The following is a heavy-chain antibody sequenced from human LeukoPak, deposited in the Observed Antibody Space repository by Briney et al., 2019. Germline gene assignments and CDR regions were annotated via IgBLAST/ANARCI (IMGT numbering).Heavy chain of an antibody. CDR3: ARGAGYCSGGSCYSFYYYYGMDV. CDR1: GFTFSSYC. Sequence: GGSLRLSCAASGFTFSSYCMSWVRQAPGKGLEWVANIKQDGSEKFYVDSVKGRFTISRDNAKNSLYLHMHSLRAEDAAVYYCARGAGYCSGGSCYSFYYYYGMDVWGQGTTVTVSS. V-gene: IGHV3-7*01. CDR2: IKQDGSEK. J-gene: IGHJ6*02. D-gene: IGHD2-15*01.